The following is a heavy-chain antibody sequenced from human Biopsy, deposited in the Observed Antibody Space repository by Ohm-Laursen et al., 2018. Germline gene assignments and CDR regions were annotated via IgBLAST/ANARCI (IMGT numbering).Heavy chain of an antibody. V-gene: IGHV1-2*02. Sequence: VSSVKVFCKASGDAFLGYYLHWVRQAPGQGLEWMGSIYPNSGDTDFAQKFQGRVSMTRDTSVSTAYLELSSLRSDDTAIYYCARDLLEWSLPSWGQGTLVTVSS. D-gene: IGHD3-3*01. CDR3: ARDLLEWSLPS. CDR2: IYPNSGDT. CDR1: GDAFLGYY. J-gene: IGHJ4*02.